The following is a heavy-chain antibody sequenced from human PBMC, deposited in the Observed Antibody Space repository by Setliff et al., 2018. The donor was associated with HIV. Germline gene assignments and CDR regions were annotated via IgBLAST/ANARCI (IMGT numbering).Heavy chain of an antibody. CDR2: IRHSGYA. Sequence: SETLSLTCNVSGGSIGSYHWAWIRQSPGKGLEYIGNIRHSGYANYNPSLKSRLNMSVDTSNYQISLKLTAVTAADTAVYYCAREFSERSPNPDHYYYYMDVWGKGTTVTVSS. D-gene: IGHD6-19*01. CDR3: AREFSERSPNPDHYYYYMDV. J-gene: IGHJ6*03. V-gene: IGHV4-59*01. CDR1: GGSIGSYH.